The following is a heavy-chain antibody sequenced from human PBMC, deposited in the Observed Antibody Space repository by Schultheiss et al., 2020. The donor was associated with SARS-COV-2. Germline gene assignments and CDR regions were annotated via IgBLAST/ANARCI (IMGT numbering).Heavy chain of an antibody. Sequence: SETLSLTCTVSGGSISSSSYYWGWIRQPPGKGLEWIGSIYYSVSTYYNPSLKSRVTISVDTSKNQFSLKLSSVTAADTAVYYCARRLERQVDAFDIWGQGTMVTVSS. CDR2: IYYSVST. V-gene: IGHV4-39*07. CDR3: ARRLERQVDAFDI. J-gene: IGHJ3*02. CDR1: GGSISSSSYY. D-gene: IGHD1-1*01.